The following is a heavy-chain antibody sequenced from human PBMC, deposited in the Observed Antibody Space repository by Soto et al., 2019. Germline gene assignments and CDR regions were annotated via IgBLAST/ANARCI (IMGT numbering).Heavy chain of an antibody. Sequence: ASVKVSCKASGYNFTTYAMLWVRQAPGQRLEWMGWISAYNGNTNYAQKLQGRVTMTTDTSTSTAYMELRSLRSDDTAVYYCARDHGVDSSSCHLDYWGQGTLVTVSS. CDR1: GYNFTTYA. D-gene: IGHD6-13*01. V-gene: IGHV1-18*01. J-gene: IGHJ4*02. CDR3: ARDHGVDSSSCHLDY. CDR2: ISAYNGNT.